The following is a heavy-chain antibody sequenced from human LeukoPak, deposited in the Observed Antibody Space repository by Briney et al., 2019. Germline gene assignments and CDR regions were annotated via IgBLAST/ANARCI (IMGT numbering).Heavy chain of an antibody. Sequence: SSETLSLTCAVYGGSFSGYYWSWIRQPPGKGLEWIGEINHSGRTNYNPSLKSRVTISVDTSKNQFSLKLSSMTAADTAVYYCARQNYGAAPLRYWGQGTLVTVSS. CDR2: INHSGRT. V-gene: IGHV4-34*01. CDR3: ARQNYGAAPLRY. CDR1: GGSFSGYY. J-gene: IGHJ4*02. D-gene: IGHD4/OR15-4a*01.